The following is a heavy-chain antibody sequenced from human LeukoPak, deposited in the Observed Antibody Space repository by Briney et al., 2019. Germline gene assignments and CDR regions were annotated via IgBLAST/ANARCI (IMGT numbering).Heavy chain of an antibody. CDR3: ARDWSGHNFDY. CDR1: GYTFTSYD. D-gene: IGHD3-3*01. J-gene: IGHJ4*02. Sequence: ASVKVSCKASGYTFTSYDINWVRQATGQGLEWMGWMNPNSGNTGYAQKFQGRVTMTRDTSISTAYMELTSLRSDDTAVYYCARDWSGHNFDYWGQGTLVTVSS. CDR2: MNPNSGNT. V-gene: IGHV1-8*01.